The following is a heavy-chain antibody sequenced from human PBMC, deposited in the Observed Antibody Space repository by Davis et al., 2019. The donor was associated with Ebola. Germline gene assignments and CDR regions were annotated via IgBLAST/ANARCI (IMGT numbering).Heavy chain of an antibody. Sequence: AASVKVSCKASGGTFSSYAISWVRQAPGQGLEWMGWINPNSGGTNYAQKFQGWVTMTRDTSISTAYMELSRLRSEDTAVYYCASLELRGRYYGMDVWGQGTTVTVSS. CDR3: ASLELRGRYYGMDV. CDR2: INPNSGGT. V-gene: IGHV1-2*04. D-gene: IGHD1-7*01. J-gene: IGHJ6*02. CDR1: GGTFSSYA.